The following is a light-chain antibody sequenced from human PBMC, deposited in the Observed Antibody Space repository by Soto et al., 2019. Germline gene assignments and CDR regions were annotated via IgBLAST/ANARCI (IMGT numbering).Light chain of an antibody. J-gene: IGKJ2*01. Sequence: DIVMTQSPDSLSVSLGERATINCKSSQTVFHTSYNKDFLAWYQQKAGQPPKLLFYWASTRESGVPARFSGGGSGTDFSLTISSLQPEDVAVYYCQQYYSSVTFGQGTELEIK. CDR1: QTVFHTSYNKDF. V-gene: IGKV4-1*01. CDR2: WAS. CDR3: QQYYSSVT.